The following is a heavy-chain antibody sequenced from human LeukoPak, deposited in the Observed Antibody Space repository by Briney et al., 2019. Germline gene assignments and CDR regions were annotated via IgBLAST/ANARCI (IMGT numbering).Heavy chain of an antibody. V-gene: IGHV7-4-1*02. CDR3: ARARSGWPHDAFDI. D-gene: IGHD6-19*01. CDR1: GYTFTIYA. CDR2: INTNTGHP. Sequence: GASVKVSFTASGYTFTIYAMNWVRQAAGQGLEWLGWINTNTGHPTYAQGFIGRFVFSLDTSVSTAYLQISSLKAEDTAVYYCARARSGWPHDAFDIWGQGTMVTVSS. J-gene: IGHJ3*02.